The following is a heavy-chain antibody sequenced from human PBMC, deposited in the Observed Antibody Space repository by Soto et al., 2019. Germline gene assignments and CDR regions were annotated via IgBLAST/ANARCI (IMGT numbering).Heavy chain of an antibody. CDR1: GFSLTSRPMG. J-gene: IGHJ4*02. CDR3: AHRLSGYNWNGGYFDY. CDR2: IYWDDDK. D-gene: IGHD1-1*01. V-gene: IGHV2-5*02. Sequence: QITLKESGPTRVKPTQTLTLTCTFSGFSLTSRPMGVGWIRQPPGKALEWLVFIYWDDDKRYTPSLKNRLTITXVTXGXQVVLTMTNMDPVDTATYYCAHRLSGYNWNGGYFDYWGQGALVTVSS.